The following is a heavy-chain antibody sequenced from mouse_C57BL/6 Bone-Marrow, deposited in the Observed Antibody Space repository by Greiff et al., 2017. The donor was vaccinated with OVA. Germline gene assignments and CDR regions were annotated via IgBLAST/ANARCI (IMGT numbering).Heavy chain of an antibody. Sequence: QVQLKQPGAELVKPGASVKMSCKASGYTFTSYWITWVKQRPGQGLEWIGDIYPGSGSTNYNEKFKSKATLTVDTSSSTAYMQLSSLTSEDSAVYYCARSIYYGYDDYAMDYWGQGTSVTVSS. V-gene: IGHV1-55*01. J-gene: IGHJ4*01. D-gene: IGHD2-2*01. CDR3: ARSIYYGYDDYAMDY. CDR2: IYPGSGST. CDR1: GYTFTSYW.